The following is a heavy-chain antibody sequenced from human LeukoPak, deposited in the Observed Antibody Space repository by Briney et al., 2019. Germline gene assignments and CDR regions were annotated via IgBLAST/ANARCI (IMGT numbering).Heavy chain of an antibody. CDR3: ANDPVDIVVVPATPGDY. V-gene: IGHV3-23*01. CDR1: GFTFSSYA. J-gene: IGHJ4*02. Sequence: GGSLRLSCAASGFTFSSYAMSWVRQAPGKGLEWVSAISGSGGSTYYADSVKGRFTISRDNSKNTLYLQMNSLRAEDTAVYYCANDPVDIVVVPATPGDYWGQGTLVTVSS. CDR2: ISGSGGST. D-gene: IGHD2-2*03.